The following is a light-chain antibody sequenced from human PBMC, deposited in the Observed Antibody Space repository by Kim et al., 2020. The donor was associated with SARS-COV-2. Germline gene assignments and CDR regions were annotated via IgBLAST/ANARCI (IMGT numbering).Light chain of an antibody. CDR1: QSISSH. Sequence: ASVGDRVSITCRASQSISSHLNWYQQKPGKAPNLLIYASSILQSGVPSRFSGSGSGTDFTLTISSLQLEDFATYYCQQSFTDFRTFGQGTKVDIK. J-gene: IGKJ1*01. V-gene: IGKV1-39*01. CDR3: QQSFTDFRT. CDR2: ASS.